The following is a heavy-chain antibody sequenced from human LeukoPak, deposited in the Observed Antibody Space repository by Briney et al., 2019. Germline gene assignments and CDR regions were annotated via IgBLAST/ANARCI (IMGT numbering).Heavy chain of an antibody. J-gene: IGHJ4*02. CDR2: IYYSGST. D-gene: IGHD4-17*01. Sequence: SETLSLTCTVSGGSISSGGYYWSWIRQHPGQGLEWIGYIYYSGSTYYNPSLKSRVTISVDTSKNQFSLKLSSVTAADTAVYYCAREAYGDYVDYWGQGTLVTVSS. V-gene: IGHV4-31*03. CDR1: GGSISSGGYY. CDR3: AREAYGDYVDY.